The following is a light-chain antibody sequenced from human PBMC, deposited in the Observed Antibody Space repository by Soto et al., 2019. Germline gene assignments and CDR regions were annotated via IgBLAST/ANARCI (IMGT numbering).Light chain of an antibody. CDR2: GNS. J-gene: IGLJ3*02. V-gene: IGLV1-40*01. CDR1: SSNIGARYD. Sequence: QSVLTQPPSVSGAPGQRVTISCTGSSSNIGARYDVHWYQQLPGTAPKLLIYGNSNRPSGVPDRFSGSKSVTSASLAITGLQAEDEADYYCQAYDSSLSAWVFGGGTKLTVL. CDR3: QAYDSSLSAWV.